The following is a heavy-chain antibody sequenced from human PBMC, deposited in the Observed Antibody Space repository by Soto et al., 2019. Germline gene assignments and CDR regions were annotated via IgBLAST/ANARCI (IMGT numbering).Heavy chain of an antibody. J-gene: IGHJ4*02. CDR1: GYTFSRYG. D-gene: IGHD1-26*01. CDR3: ARERKWEPLPY. Sequence: QVKLVQSGAEVREPGASVKVSCKTSGYTFSRYGITWVRQAPGQGLEWMGWINGNTGHTIYAMNLEDRLTISTDTSTSTAYMELRSLNSYDSAVYYCARERKWEPLPYWGQGTLVTVSS. CDR2: INGNTGHT. V-gene: IGHV1-18*01.